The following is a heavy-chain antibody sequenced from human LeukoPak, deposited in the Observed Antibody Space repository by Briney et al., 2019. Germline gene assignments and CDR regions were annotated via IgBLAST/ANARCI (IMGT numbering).Heavy chain of an antibody. CDR1: GGSFSGYY. V-gene: IGHV4-34*01. D-gene: IGHD3-16*02. Sequence: SETLSLTCAVYGGSFSGYYWSWIRQPPGKGLEWIGEINHSGSTNYNPTLKSRVTISVDTSKNQFSLKLSSVTAADTAVYYCARGNDYVWGSYRDFDYWGQGTLVTVSS. CDR2: INHSGST. J-gene: IGHJ4*02. CDR3: ARGNDYVWGSYRDFDY.